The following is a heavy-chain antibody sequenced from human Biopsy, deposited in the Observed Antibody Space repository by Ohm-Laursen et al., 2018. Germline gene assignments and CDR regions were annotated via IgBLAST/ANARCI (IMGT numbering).Heavy chain of an antibody. CDR3: VRGTVTVFNALNLLPRRGWFDS. CDR2: INHRGTT. Sequence: SDTLSLTCAVSGGPFSDYYWTWIRQPPGKGLEWTGDINHRGTTNYNPSLKSRVAISVDTPKNQFSLTLRYLSAADRAMYYCVRGTVTVFNALNLLPRRGWFDSWGQGTPVTVSS. J-gene: IGHJ5*01. CDR1: GGPFSDYY. D-gene: IGHD3-3*01. V-gene: IGHV4-34*01.